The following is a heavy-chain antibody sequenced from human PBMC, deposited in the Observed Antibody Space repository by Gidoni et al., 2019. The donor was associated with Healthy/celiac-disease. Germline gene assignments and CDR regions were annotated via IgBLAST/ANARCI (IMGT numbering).Heavy chain of an antibody. V-gene: IGHV3-30*18. CDR2: ISDDGSNK. Sequence: QVPLVESGGGVVQPGRSLRLSCAASGFTFSSYGMHWVRQAPGKGLEWVAVISDDGSNKYYADSVKGRFTISRDNSKNTLYLQMNSLRAEDTAVYYCAKARSFPVSAATVFYYYYYGMDVWGQGTTVTVSS. J-gene: IGHJ6*02. CDR3: AKARSFPVSAATVFYYYYYGMDV. CDR1: GFTFSSYG. D-gene: IGHD6-13*01.